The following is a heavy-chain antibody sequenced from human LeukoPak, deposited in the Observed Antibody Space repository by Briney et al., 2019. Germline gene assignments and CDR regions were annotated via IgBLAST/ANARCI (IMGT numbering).Heavy chain of an antibody. CDR1: GYTFTSYY. CDR2: ISAYNGNT. CDR3: ARDSHITMIVVVITTLNYYGMDV. J-gene: IGHJ6*02. Sequence: ASVKVSCKASGYTFTSYYMHWVRQAPGQGLEWMGWISAYNGNTNYAQKLQGRVTMTTDTSTSTAYMELRSLRSDDTAVYYCARDSHITMIVVVITTLNYYGMDVWGQGTTVTVSS. V-gene: IGHV1-18*04. D-gene: IGHD3-22*01.